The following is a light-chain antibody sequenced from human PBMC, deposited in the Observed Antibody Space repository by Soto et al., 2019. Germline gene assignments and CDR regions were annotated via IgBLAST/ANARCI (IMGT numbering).Light chain of an antibody. CDR1: SSDVGSYNR. Sequence: QSVLTQPPSVSGSPGQSVAISCTGTSSDVGSYNRVSWYQQPPGTAPKLMIYDVSGRPSGVPDRFSGSKSGNTASLTISGLQAEDEADYYCSSYTSSSTYVFGTGTKVTVL. CDR2: DVS. J-gene: IGLJ1*01. CDR3: SSYTSSSTYV. V-gene: IGLV2-18*02.